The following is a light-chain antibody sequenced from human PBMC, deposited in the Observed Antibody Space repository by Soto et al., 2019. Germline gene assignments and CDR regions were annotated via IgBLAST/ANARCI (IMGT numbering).Light chain of an antibody. J-gene: IGKJ1*01. CDR3: QQYDSYSQWP. CDR1: QNIDKW. CDR2: DAS. V-gene: IGKV1-5*01. Sequence: DIQMTQSPSTLSASVGDRVTITCRASQNIDKWLAWHQQRPGKAPKLLIYDASSLEIGVPSRFSASGSGTEFTLTISSLQPDDFATYYCQQYDSYSQWPFGQGTKVDI.